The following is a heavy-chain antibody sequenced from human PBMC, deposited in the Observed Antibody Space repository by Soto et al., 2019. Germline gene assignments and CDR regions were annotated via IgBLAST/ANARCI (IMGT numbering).Heavy chain of an antibody. CDR3: AREVLARAAGTGGALDI. CDR1: GGSISSSDYF. J-gene: IGHJ3*02. Sequence: SETLSLTCTVSGGSISSSDYFWGWIRQPPGKGLEWIGSIYYSGSTYYNPSLKSRVTISVDTSKNQFSLKLSSVAAADTAVYYCAREVLARAAGTGGALDIGGQGTMVTVS. D-gene: IGHD6-13*01. V-gene: IGHV4-39*07. CDR2: IYYSGST.